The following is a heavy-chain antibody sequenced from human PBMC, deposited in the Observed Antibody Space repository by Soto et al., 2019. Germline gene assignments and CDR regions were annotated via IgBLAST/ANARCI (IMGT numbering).Heavy chain of an antibody. V-gene: IGHV4-39*01. CDR3: ARYCSSTSCYDPEEWGFDY. D-gene: IGHD2-2*01. J-gene: IGHJ4*02. CDR1: GGSISSSSYY. CDR2: IYYSGST. Sequence: SETLSLTCTVSGGSISSSSYYWGWIRQPPGKGLEWIGSIYYSGSTYYNPSLKSRVTISVDTSKNQFSLKLSSVTAAGTAVYYCARYCSSTSCYDPEEWGFDYWGQGTLVTVSS.